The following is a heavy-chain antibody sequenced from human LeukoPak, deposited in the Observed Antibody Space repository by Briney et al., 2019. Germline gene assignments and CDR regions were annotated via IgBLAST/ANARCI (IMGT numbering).Heavy chain of an antibody. Sequence: GGSLRLSCAASGFTFSSYWMHWVRQAPGEGLEWVSGITGTDGSTYYADSVKGRFTISRDNSKSALYLQMNSLRAEDTALYYCAKAFNYGSGYNYKTFDSWGQGTLVTVSS. V-gene: IGHV3-23*01. CDR1: GFTFSSYW. CDR3: AKAFNYGSGYNYKTFDS. D-gene: IGHD3-10*01. CDR2: ITGTDGST. J-gene: IGHJ4*02.